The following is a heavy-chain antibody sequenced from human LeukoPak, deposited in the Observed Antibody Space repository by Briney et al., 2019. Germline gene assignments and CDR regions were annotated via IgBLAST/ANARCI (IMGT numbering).Heavy chain of an antibody. CDR2: IYPGDSDT. CDR1: GYSFTSYW. Sequence: GESLKISCKGSGYSFTSYWIGWVRQMPGKGLEWMGIIYPGDSDTRYSPSFQGQVTISADKSISTAYLQWSSLKASDTAMYYCARRRAVEYYYYYMDVWGKGTTVTVSS. CDR3: ARRRAVEYYYYYMDV. J-gene: IGHJ6*03. D-gene: IGHD4-23*01. V-gene: IGHV5-51*01.